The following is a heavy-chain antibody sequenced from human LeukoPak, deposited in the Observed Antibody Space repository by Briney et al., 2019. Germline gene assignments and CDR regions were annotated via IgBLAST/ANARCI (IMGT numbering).Heavy chain of an antibody. J-gene: IGHJ4*02. Sequence: SETLSLTGTVSGGSISSSSYYWGWIRQPPGKGLEWIGSIYYSGSTYYNPSLKSRVTISVDTSKNQFSLKLSSVTAADTAVYYCARQITMVRGVIDYWGQGTLVTVSS. D-gene: IGHD3-10*01. CDR2: IYYSGST. CDR1: GGSISSSSYY. V-gene: IGHV4-39*01. CDR3: ARQITMVRGVIDY.